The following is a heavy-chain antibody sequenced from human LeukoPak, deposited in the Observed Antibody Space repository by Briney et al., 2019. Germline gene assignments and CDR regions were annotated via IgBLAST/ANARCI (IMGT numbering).Heavy chain of an antibody. J-gene: IGHJ6*03. V-gene: IGHV3-7*01. CDR3: ASSYDFWSGYYKGAYYYYMDV. Sequence: PGGSLRLSCAASGFTFSSYWMSWVRQAPGKGLEWVANIKQDGSEKYYVDSVKGRFTISRDNAKNSLYLQMNSLRAEDTAVYYCASSYDFWSGYYKGAYYYYMDVWGKGTTVTVSS. CDR2: IKQDGSEK. D-gene: IGHD3-3*01. CDR1: GFTFSSYW.